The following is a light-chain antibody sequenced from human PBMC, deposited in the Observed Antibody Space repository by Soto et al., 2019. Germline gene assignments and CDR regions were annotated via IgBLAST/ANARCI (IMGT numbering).Light chain of an antibody. V-gene: IGKV1-39*01. J-gene: IGKJ4*01. CDR3: QQSKTFPLT. CDR1: QNIRTY. Sequence: DIQMTQSPRLLSASVGDRVTITCRASQNIRTYLTWYQQKPGKGPTVLIYAASTLQRGVPSRFSGSTTGTDFTLTITGLQPEDSATYYCQQSKTFPLTFGGGTKVDIK. CDR2: AAS.